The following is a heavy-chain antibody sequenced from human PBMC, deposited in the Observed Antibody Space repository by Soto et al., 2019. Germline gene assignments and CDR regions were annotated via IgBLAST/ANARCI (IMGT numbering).Heavy chain of an antibody. CDR2: VFTTGTT. J-gene: IGHJ5*02. CDR1: GGSINNYY. Sequence: SETLSLTCSVTGGSINNYYWSWVRQSAGKGLEWIGRVFTTGTTDYNPSLKGRVTISVDTSKNQFSLSLRSVTAADTAIYYCARDFNSIFDDFADMRWNFDPWGREPWSPSPQ. D-gene: IGHD3-3*02. CDR3: ARDFNSIFDDFADMRWNFDP. V-gene: IGHV4-4*07.